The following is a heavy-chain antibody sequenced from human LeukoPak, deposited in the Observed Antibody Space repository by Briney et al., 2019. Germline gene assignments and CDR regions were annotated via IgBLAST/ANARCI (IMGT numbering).Heavy chain of an antibody. J-gene: IGHJ4*02. V-gene: IGHV3-48*03. CDR2: ISSTSGSTI. CDR3: ARGFSY. Sequence: GGSLRLSCAASGFTFSSYEMNWVRQAPGEGLEWVSYISSTSGSTIYYADSVKGRFTISRDNAKNSLYLQMNSLRAEDTAVYYCARGFSYWGQGTLVTVSS. CDR1: GFTFSSYE.